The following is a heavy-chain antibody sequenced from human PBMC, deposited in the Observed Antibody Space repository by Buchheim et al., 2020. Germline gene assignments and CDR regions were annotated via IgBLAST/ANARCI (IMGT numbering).Heavy chain of an antibody. Sequence: QVQLVESGGGVVQPERSLRLSCEASGFTFSSHGMHWVRQAPGKGLEWVAVLSYDGSNKYYADSVRGRFTISRDNSKNTLYLQMNSLRAEDTAVYYCARVIRAYCGGDCSDAFDIWGQGT. V-gene: IGHV3-30*03. J-gene: IGHJ3*02. CDR2: LSYDGSNK. CDR1: GFTFSSHG. CDR3: ARVIRAYCGGDCSDAFDI. D-gene: IGHD2-21*02.